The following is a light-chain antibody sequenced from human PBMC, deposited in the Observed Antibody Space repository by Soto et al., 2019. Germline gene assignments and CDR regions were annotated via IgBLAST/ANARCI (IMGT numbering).Light chain of an antibody. CDR3: TSYTTSTTWV. CDR1: SSDIGASNY. Sequence: QSALTQPASVSGSPGQSITVSCTGTSSDIGASNYVSWYQQHPGKAPKLIISEVSNRPSGVSNRFSGSKSGSTASLTIPGLQAEDEADYYCTSYTTSTTWVFGGGTKLTVL. CDR2: EVS. V-gene: IGLV2-14*01. J-gene: IGLJ3*02.